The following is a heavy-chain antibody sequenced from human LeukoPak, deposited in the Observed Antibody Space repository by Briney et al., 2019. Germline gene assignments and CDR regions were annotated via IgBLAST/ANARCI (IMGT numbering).Heavy chain of an antibody. CDR1: GFILSNYA. CDR3: ARVSGRYGPFDY. Sequence: GGSLRLSCAASGFILSNYAMYWVRQAPGQGLEWVAVISSDGSKKKYADSVKARFTISRGSSTNTLYLQMNSLSPEDTAVYHCARVSGRYGPFDYWGQGTLVTVSS. CDR2: ISSDGSKK. V-gene: IGHV3-30*03. J-gene: IGHJ4*02. D-gene: IGHD3-10*01.